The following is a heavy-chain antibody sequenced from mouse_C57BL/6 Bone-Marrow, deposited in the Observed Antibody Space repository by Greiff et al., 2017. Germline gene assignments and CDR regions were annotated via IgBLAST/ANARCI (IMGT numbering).Heavy chain of an antibody. CDR1: GYTFTSYW. CDR2: IDPSDSET. D-gene: IGHD1-1*01. CDR3: GRGYYGSSYAMDY. V-gene: IGHV1-52*01. J-gene: IGHJ4*01. Sequence: QVQLQQSGAELVKPGSSVKLSCKASGYTFTSYWMHWVKQRPIQGLEWIGNIDPSDSETNYNQKFKDKATLTVDKSSNTAYMQLSSLTSEDSAVYYCGRGYYGSSYAMDYWGQGTSVTVSS.